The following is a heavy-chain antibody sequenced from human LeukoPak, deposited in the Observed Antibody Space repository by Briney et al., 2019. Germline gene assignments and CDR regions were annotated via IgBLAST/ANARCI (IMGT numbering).Heavy chain of an antibody. J-gene: IGHJ3*02. CDR3: ARHERDVSLDHAFDI. D-gene: IGHD5-24*01. Sequence: PSETLSLACTISGGSISSYYWSWIRQPPGKGLEWIGYIYYSGSTSYNPSLKSQVTILVDTSKNQFSLKLRSVTAADTAVYYCARHERDVSLDHAFDIWGQGTIVTVSS. CDR2: IYYSGST. V-gene: IGHV4-59*08. CDR1: GGSISSYY.